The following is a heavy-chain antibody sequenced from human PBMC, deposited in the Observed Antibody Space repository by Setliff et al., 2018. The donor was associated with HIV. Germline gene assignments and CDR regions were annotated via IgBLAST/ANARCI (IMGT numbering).Heavy chain of an antibody. D-gene: IGHD6-13*01. J-gene: IGHJ1*01. CDR3: ARNSDTAGYFLY. CDR2: IIPIVGIT. CDR1: GGTFTSYA. V-gene: IGHV1-69*10. Sequence: SVKVSCKASGGTFTSYAIHWVRQAPGQGLEWMGGIIPIVGITNYAQKFQVRVTITADKSTNTAYMDLHSLTSEDTAVYYCARNSDTAGYFLYWGQGTPVTVS.